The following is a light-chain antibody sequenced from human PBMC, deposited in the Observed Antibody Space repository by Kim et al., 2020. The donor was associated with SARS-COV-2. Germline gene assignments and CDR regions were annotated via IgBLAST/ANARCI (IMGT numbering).Light chain of an antibody. CDR2: DAS. CDR3: HARSNWPET. Sequence: ETVLTQSPATLSLSPGDRATLSCRASQSVSTYVAWYQQKPGQVPRLLIYDASNRATGIPARFSGSGSGTDFTLTIRRLEPEDFAVYYCHARSNWPETFGQGTKLEIK. CDR1: QSVSTY. J-gene: IGKJ2*01. V-gene: IGKV3-11*01.